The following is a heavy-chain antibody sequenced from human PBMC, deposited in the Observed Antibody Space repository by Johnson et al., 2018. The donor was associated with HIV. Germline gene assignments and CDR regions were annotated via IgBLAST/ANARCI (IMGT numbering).Heavy chain of an antibody. V-gene: IGHV3-66*01. CDR1: GISVIKNY. J-gene: IGHJ3*02. Sequence: VQLVESGGGLVQPGGSLRLSCEASGISVIKNYMSWVRQAPGKGLEWVSLIYSGDNTKYADSVKGRFIISRDNSKNSLYLQMNSLKTEDTAVYYCTTDGGLGSFDIWGQGTMVAVSS. CDR3: TTDGGLGSFDI. D-gene: IGHD7-27*01. CDR2: IYSGDNT.